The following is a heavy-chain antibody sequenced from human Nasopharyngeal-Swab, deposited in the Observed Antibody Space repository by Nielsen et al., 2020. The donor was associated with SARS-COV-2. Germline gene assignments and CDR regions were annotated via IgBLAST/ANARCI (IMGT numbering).Heavy chain of an antibody. J-gene: IGHJ3*02. Sequence: SLKISCAASGFTFDDYAMHWVRQAPGKGLEWVSGISWNSGSIGYADSVKGRFTISRDNAKNSLYLQMNSLRAEDTALYYCAKVHSSAYDAFDIWGQGTMVTVSS. CDR1: GFTFDDYA. CDR2: ISWNSGSI. V-gene: IGHV3-9*01. CDR3: AKVHSSAYDAFDI. D-gene: IGHD6-6*01.